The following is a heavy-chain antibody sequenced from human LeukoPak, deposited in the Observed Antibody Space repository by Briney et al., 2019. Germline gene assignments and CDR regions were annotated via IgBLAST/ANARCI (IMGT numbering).Heavy chain of an antibody. CDR2: IKPDTGAT. CDR1: GYSLSELS. Sequence: GASVKVSCKVSGYSLSELSMHWVRQAPGKGLEWMGWIKPDTGATNFAQKFHGRLTMTTDTSISTGYMELRSLTSDDTAMYYCARDHDFGPDYWGQGTLVTVS. J-gene: IGHJ4*02. V-gene: IGHV1-2*02. D-gene: IGHD4/OR15-4a*01. CDR3: ARDHDFGPDY.